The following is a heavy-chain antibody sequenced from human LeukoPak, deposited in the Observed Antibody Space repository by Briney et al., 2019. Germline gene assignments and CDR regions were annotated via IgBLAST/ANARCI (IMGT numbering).Heavy chain of an antibody. Sequence: GGSLRLSCEASGFNFRIYWMHWVRQAPGEGLVWVSRVNSDGASTNYADSVKGRFTISRDNAKNRLYLQMNSLRADDTAVYYCVRDQGWYYFDYWGQGALVTVSS. CDR1: GFNFRIYW. D-gene: IGHD6-19*01. V-gene: IGHV3-74*01. J-gene: IGHJ4*02. CDR2: VNSDGAST. CDR3: VRDQGWYYFDY.